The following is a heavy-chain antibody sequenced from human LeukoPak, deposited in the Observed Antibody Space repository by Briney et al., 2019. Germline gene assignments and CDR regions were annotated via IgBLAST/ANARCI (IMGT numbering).Heavy chain of an antibody. V-gene: IGHV3-7*01. Sequence: GGSLRLSCAASGFTFSSYWMSWVRQAPGKGLEWVANIKQDGSEKDYVDSVKGRFTISRDNAKNSLYLQMNSLRAEDTAVYYCARDRGGRYCSSTSCHIRDYWGQGTLVTVSS. J-gene: IGHJ4*02. D-gene: IGHD2-2*02. CDR1: GFTFSSYW. CDR2: IKQDGSEK. CDR3: ARDRGGRYCSSTSCHIRDY.